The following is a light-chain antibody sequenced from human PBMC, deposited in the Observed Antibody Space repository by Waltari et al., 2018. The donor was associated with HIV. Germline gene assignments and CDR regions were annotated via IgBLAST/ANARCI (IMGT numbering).Light chain of an antibody. V-gene: IGLV2-14*01. CDR1: RSDIGIYNY. J-gene: IGLJ3*02. Sequence: QSALTQPASVSGSPGQSITVSCTGSRSDIGIYNYVSWYQQHPGKAPKLIIYAVTGRPCVVSDHFSGSKSGNTASLTISGLQPEDEADYCCSSYTTISTVLFGGGTKVTVL. CDR2: AVT. CDR3: SSYTTISTVL.